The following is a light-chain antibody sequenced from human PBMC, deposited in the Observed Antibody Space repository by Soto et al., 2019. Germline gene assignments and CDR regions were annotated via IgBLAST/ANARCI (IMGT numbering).Light chain of an antibody. J-gene: IGLJ1*01. CDR1: SSDVGSYNL. V-gene: IGLV2-23*02. CDR3: CAHAGSVIFYV. Sequence: SALTQPASGFVVPRHLNIIICTGTSSDVGSYNLVSWYQQHPGKAPKLMIDEVSKRPSGVSNRFSGSKSDNTASLTISGLVSVDEDEYYGCAHAGSVIFYVFATDTRVTLL. CDR2: EVS.